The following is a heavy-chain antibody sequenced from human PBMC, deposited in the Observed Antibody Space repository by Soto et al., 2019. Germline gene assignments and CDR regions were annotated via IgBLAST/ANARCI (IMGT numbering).Heavy chain of an antibody. V-gene: IGHV3-21*06. CDR2: ISSGGSFI. D-gene: IGHD1-26*01. CDR3: ARYSVGWYEY. CDR1: GFRFSDYT. J-gene: IGHJ5*01. Sequence: GESLKISCEASGFRFSDYTMSWVRQAPGKGLQWVSSISSGGSFIHVAESLKGRLTVSRDNAKNSVFLELSSLRAEDTAVYYCARYSVGWYEYWGQGTLVTVS.